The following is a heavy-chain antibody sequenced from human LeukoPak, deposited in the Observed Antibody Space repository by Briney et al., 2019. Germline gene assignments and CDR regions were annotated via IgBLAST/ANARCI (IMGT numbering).Heavy chain of an antibody. CDR3: ARAFYPGYYSYMAV. V-gene: IGHV4-59*01. D-gene: IGHD3-3*02. J-gene: IGHJ6*03. CDR2: IYYSGST. Sequence: PSETLSLTCTVSGGSISYYYWSWIRQPPGKGLEWIGYIYYSGSTNYNPSLKSRVTISVDTSKNQFSLKLSSVTAADTAVYYCARAFYPGYYSYMAVWGKGTTVTVSS. CDR1: GGSISYYY.